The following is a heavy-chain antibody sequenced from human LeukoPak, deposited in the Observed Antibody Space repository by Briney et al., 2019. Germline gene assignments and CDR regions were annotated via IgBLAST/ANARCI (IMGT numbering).Heavy chain of an antibody. CDR2: IIPLLGIA. J-gene: IGHJ4*02. V-gene: IGHV1-69*02. D-gene: IGHD5-12*01. CDR3: AARGYSGYGAVVY. Sequence: GASVKVSCKASGGTFSSYTISWVRQAPGQGLEWMGRIIPLLGIANYAQKFQGRVTITADKSTSTAYMELSSLRSEDTAVYYCAARGYSGYGAVVYWGQGTLVTVSS. CDR1: GGTFSSYT.